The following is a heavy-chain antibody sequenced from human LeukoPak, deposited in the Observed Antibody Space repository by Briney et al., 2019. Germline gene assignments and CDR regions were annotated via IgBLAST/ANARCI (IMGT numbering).Heavy chain of an antibody. V-gene: IGHV3-30*18. Sequence: PGGSLRLSCAASGFTFSSYGMHWVRQAPGKGLEWVAVISYDGSNKYYADSVKGRFTISRDNSKNTLYLQMNSLRAEDTAVYYCAKEAAQRDSSGWYPEIDFDYWGQGTLVTVSS. CDR1: GFTFSSYG. CDR3: AKEAAQRDSSGWYPEIDFDY. D-gene: IGHD6-19*01. CDR2: ISYDGSNK. J-gene: IGHJ4*02.